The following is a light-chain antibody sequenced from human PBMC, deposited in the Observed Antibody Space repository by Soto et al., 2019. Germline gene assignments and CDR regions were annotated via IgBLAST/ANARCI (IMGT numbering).Light chain of an antibody. V-gene: IGKV3-11*01. CDR1: ESISTY. CDR3: QQRSSGVT. J-gene: IGKJ5*01. Sequence: EIVLTQSPATLSLSPGERATLSCRASESISTYLGWYQQKPGQAPRPLIYDASNRATGIPARFSGSGSGTEFTLTISSLGPEDSAVYFCQQRSSGVTFGQGTRLEIK. CDR2: DAS.